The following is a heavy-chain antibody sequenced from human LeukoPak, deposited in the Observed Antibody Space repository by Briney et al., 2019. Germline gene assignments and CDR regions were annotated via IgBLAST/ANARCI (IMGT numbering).Heavy chain of an antibody. CDR2: ISAHNGNT. Sequence: GLEWMGWISAHNGNTNYAQKLQGRVTMTTDTSTSAAYMELRSLRSDDTAVYYCARDGYFDHWGQGTLVTVSS. V-gene: IGHV1-18*01. J-gene: IGHJ4*02. CDR3: ARDGYFDH.